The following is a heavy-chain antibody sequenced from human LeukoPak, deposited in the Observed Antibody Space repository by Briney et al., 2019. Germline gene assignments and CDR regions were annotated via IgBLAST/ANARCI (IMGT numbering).Heavy chain of an antibody. CDR1: GFTFSSYS. Sequence: KPGGSLRLSCAASGFTFSSYSMNGVRQAPGKGLEWVSCISSSSSYIYYADSVKGRFTISRDNAKNSLYLQMNSLRAEDTAVYYCARDRGDIVVVVAAYFDYWGQGTLVTVSS. J-gene: IGHJ4*02. D-gene: IGHD2-15*01. CDR3: ARDRGDIVVVVAAYFDY. CDR2: ISSSSSYI. V-gene: IGHV3-21*01.